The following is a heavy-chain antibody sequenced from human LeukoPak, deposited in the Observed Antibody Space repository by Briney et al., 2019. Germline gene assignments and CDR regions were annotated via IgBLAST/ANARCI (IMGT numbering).Heavy chain of an antibody. CDR1: GYTFTSYG. Sequence: ASVTVSCKASGYTFTSYGISWVRQAPGQGLEWMGWISAYNGNTNYAQKLQGRVTMTTDTSTSTAYMELRSLRSDDTAVYYCARSWGIYSGYDLGLDYWGQGTLVTVSS. CDR2: ISAYNGNT. V-gene: IGHV1-18*01. CDR3: ARSWGIYSGYDLGLDY. J-gene: IGHJ4*02. D-gene: IGHD5-12*01.